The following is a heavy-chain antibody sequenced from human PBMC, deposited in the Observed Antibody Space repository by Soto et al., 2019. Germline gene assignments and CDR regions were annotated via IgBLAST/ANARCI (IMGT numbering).Heavy chain of an antibody. J-gene: IGHJ4*02. D-gene: IGHD5-12*01. V-gene: IGHV4-59*06. CDR1: GGSISSHS. Sequence: SETLSLTCTVSGGSISSHSWSWIRQPPVKGLEWIGYIYYSGTTYYTPSLESRVTMSVDLSTNQFSLRLTSVTAADTAVYYCATNRGYDFYYFDSWGQGALVTVSS. CDR3: ATNRGYDFYYFDS. CDR2: IYYSGTT.